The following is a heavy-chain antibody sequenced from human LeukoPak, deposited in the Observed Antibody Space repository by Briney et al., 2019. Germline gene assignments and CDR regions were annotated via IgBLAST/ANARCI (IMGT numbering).Heavy chain of an antibody. CDR1: GFTFSSYG. Sequence: PGGSLRLSCAASGFTFSSYGMHWARQAPGKGLEWVAFIRYDGSNDSYADSVKGRFSISRDNAKNSLYLQMNSLRAEDTAVFYCARDQISPSTNDFWSGYYRGMDVWGKGTTVTVSS. D-gene: IGHD3-3*01. J-gene: IGHJ6*03. CDR3: ARDQISPSTNDFWSGYYRGMDV. V-gene: IGHV3-30*02. CDR2: IRYDGSND.